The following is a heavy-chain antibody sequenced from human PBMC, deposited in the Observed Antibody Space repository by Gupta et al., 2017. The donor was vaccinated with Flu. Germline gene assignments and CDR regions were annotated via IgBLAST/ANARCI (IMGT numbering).Heavy chain of an antibody. Sequence: EVQLVESGGCLVQPGGSLRLSCAASGFTFSSYDMSWVRQAPGRGLEWVSFISSSASTYYGDPVRGRFTISRDNAKNSLYLQMSGLRDEDTAVCYCARGHWDNWGQGTLVTVSS. CDR3: ARGHWDN. J-gene: IGHJ4*02. CDR2: ISSSAST. CDR1: GFTFSSYD. V-gene: IGHV3-48*03.